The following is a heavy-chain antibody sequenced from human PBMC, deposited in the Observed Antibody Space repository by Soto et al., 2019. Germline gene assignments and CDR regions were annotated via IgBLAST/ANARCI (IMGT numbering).Heavy chain of an antibody. CDR2: IYSGGST. V-gene: IGHV3-66*01. D-gene: IGHD2-2*01. J-gene: IGHJ4*02. CDR1: GLTVSSNY. Sequence: HPGGSLRLSCAASGLTVSSNYMSWVRQAPGKGLEWVSVIYSGGSTYYADSVKGRFTISRDNSKNTVYLQMNSLRAEDTAVYYCARGPRVNQLLSYWGQGTLVTVSS. CDR3: ARGPRVNQLLSY.